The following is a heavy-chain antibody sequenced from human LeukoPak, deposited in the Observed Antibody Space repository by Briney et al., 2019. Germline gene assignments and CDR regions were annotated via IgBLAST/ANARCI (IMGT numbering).Heavy chain of an antibody. CDR2: IRSKAYGGTT. V-gene: IGHV3-49*04. J-gene: IGHJ6*03. CDR1: GFTFGDYA. D-gene: IGHD2-21*01. CDR3: TRDRVAYCGGDCYPGDYYYYYYMDV. Sequence: GGSLRLSCTASGFTFGDYAMSWVRQAPGKGLEWVGFIRSKAYGGTTEYAASVKGRFTISRDDSKSIAYLQMNSLKTEDTAVYYCTRDRVAYCGGDCYPGDYYYYYYMDVWGKGTTVTVSS.